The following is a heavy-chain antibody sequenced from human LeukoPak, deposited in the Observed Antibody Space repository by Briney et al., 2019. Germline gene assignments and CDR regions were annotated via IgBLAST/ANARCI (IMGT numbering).Heavy chain of an antibody. Sequence: GGSLRLSCAASGFTFSDYYMSWIRQAPGKGLEWVSYISSSSSYINYADSVKGRFTISRDNAKNSLYLQMNSLRGEDTAVYYCARVSDYYDSSDPNWFDPWGQGTLVTVSS. CDR1: GFTFSDYY. V-gene: IGHV3-11*03. CDR2: ISSSSSYI. CDR3: ARVSDYYDSSDPNWFDP. D-gene: IGHD3-22*01. J-gene: IGHJ5*02.